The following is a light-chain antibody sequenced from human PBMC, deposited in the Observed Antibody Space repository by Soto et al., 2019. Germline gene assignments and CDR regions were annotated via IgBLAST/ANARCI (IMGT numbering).Light chain of an antibody. Sequence: QSALTQPRSVSGSPGQSVTISCTGTSSDVGGYNYVSWYQHHPGKAPKFMIYDVSKRPSGVPDRFSGSKSGNTASLTISGLQAEDEADYYCCSYAGSYTVVFGGGTKVTVL. V-gene: IGLV2-11*01. CDR3: CSYAGSYTVV. CDR1: SSDVGGYNY. CDR2: DVS. J-gene: IGLJ2*01.